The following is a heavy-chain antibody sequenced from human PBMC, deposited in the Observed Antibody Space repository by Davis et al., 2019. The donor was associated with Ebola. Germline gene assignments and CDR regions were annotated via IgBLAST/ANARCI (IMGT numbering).Heavy chain of an antibody. CDR2: ISGSGGST. Sequence: PGGSLRLSCAASGFTFSSYAMSWVRQAPGKGLEWVSAISGSGGSTYYADSVKGRFTISRDNSKNTLYLQMNSLRAEDTAVYYCAKDGLDYGDYWAYYGMDVWGKGTTVTVSS. CDR1: GFTFSSYA. D-gene: IGHD4-17*01. V-gene: IGHV3-23*01. CDR3: AKDGLDYGDYWAYYGMDV. J-gene: IGHJ6*04.